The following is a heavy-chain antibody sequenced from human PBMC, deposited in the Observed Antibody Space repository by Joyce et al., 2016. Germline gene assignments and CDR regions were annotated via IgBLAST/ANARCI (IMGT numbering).Heavy chain of an antibody. Sequence: QVQLVESGGGVVQPGRSLRLSCAASGFTSNNYGIHWVRQAPGKGLEWVAVIWYDGSHKSYADSVEGRFTISRDSSKNTVYLQMNSLRAEDTAVYYCAREGSGGYFVRYYFDDWGQGTLVTVSS. CDR2: IWYDGSHK. V-gene: IGHV3-33*01. J-gene: IGHJ4*02. CDR1: GFTSNNYG. CDR3: AREGSGGYFVRYYFDD. D-gene: IGHD6-19*01.